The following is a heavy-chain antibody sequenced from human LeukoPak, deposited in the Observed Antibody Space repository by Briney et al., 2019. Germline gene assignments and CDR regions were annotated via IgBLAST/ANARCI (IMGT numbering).Heavy chain of an antibody. CDR1: GYSFTSYW. CDR2: IYPGDSDT. CDR3: ARRGTTVVTPAAAFDI. Sequence: PGESLRISCKGSGYSFTSYWIGWLRQMPGEGLEGMGIIYPGDSDTRYSPSFQSQVTISADKSISTAYLQWSSLKASDTAMYYCARRGTTVVTPAAAFDIWGQGTMVTVSS. J-gene: IGHJ3*02. V-gene: IGHV5-51*01. D-gene: IGHD4-23*01.